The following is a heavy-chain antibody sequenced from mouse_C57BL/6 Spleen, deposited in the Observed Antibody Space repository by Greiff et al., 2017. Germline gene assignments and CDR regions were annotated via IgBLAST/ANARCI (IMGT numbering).Heavy chain of an antibody. CDR2: SYPGDGDT. J-gene: IGHJ3*01. CDR1: GYAFSSYW. V-gene: IGHV1-80*01. CDR3: ATRTAQATWFAY. D-gene: IGHD3-2*02. Sequence: QVQLKESGAELVKPGASVTISCKASGYAFSSYWMNWVKQRPGKGLEWIGQSYPGDGDTNYNGKFKGKATLTADQSSSTAYMQLSSLTSEDSAVYFCATRTAQATWFAYWGQGTLVTVSA.